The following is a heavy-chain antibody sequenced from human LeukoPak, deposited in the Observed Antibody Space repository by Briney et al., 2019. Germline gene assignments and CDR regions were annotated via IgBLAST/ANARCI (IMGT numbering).Heavy chain of an antibody. CDR2: INPNSGGT. Sequence: ASVKVSCKASGYTSTGYYMHWVRQAPGQGLEWMGWINPNSGGTNYAQKFQGRVTMTRDTSISTAYMELSRLRSDDTAVYYCARGRPSPVIRITMVRQDAFDIWGQGTMVTVSS. CDR1: GYTSTGYY. D-gene: IGHD3-10*01. J-gene: IGHJ3*02. CDR3: ARGRPSPVIRITMVRQDAFDI. V-gene: IGHV1-2*02.